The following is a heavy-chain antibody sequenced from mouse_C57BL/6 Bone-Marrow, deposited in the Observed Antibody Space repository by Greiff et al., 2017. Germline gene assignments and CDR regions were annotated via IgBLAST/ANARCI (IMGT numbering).Heavy chain of an antibody. CDR3: ARPRGNFFDY. CDR1: GFTFSDYG. CDR2: ISSGSSTI. J-gene: IGHJ2*01. D-gene: IGHD2-1*01. V-gene: IGHV5-17*01. Sequence: DVKLVESGGGLVKPGGSLKLSCAASGFTFSDYGMHWVRQAPEKGLEWVAYISSGSSTIYYADTVKGRFTISRDNAKNTLFLQMTSLRSEDTAMYYCARPRGNFFDYWGQGTTLTVSS.